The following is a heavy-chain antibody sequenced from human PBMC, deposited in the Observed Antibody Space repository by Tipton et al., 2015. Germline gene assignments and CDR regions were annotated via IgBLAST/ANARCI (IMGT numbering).Heavy chain of an antibody. D-gene: IGHD5-18*01. CDR2: ISSSSSSI. J-gene: IGHJ6*02. Sequence: SLRLSCAASGFTFSTYSMNWVRQAPGKGLEWVSYISSSSSSIYYADSVKGRFTISRDNAKNSLFLQMNSLRDEDTAVYYCAREFGYSYDHYFYGMDVWGQGTTVTVSS. CDR1: GFTFSTYS. V-gene: IGHV3-48*02. CDR3: AREFGYSYDHYFYGMDV.